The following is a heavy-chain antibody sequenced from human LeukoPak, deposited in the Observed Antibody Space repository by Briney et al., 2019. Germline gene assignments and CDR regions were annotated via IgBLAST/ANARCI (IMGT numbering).Heavy chain of an antibody. J-gene: IGHJ6*03. D-gene: IGHD7-27*01. Sequence: GASVKVSCKASGYTFTDYYMHWGRQAPGQGLEWVGWINPNSGGTNYAQKFQGRVTMTRDTSISTAYMDLSRLRSGDAAVYDCTRDPNHWGSYYYYMDVWGKGTAVTVSS. V-gene: IGHV1-2*02. CDR3: TRDPNHWGSYYYYMDV. CDR1: GYTFTDYY. CDR2: INPNSGGT.